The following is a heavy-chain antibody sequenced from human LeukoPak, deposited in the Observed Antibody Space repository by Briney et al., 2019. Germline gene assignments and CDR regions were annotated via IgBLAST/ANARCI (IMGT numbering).Heavy chain of an antibody. CDR2: ISAYNGNT. Sequence: GASVKVSCKASGYTFTSYGISWVRQAPGQGLEWMGWISAYNGNTNYAQKLQGRVTMTTDTSTSTAYMELRSLRSDDTAVYYCARVGKGPSSSQGPRSLDYWGQGTLVIVSS. CDR3: ARVGKGPSSSQGPRSLDY. J-gene: IGHJ4*02. D-gene: IGHD6-13*01. CDR1: GYTFTSYG. V-gene: IGHV1-18*01.